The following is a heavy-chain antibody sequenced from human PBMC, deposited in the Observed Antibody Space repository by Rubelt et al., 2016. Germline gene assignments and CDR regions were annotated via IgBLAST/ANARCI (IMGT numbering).Heavy chain of an antibody. CDR2: ISFSSSPI. CDR1: GFTFTKAW. J-gene: IGHJ4*02. CDR3: ARENYFDY. V-gene: IGHV3-48*04. Sequence: VESGGGLVKPGGSLRLSCAASGFTFTKAWMNWVRQAPGKGLEWVSYISFSSSPISYADSVKGRFTISRDNAKNSLYLQMNRLRVEDTAMYYCARENYFDYWGQGILVIVST.